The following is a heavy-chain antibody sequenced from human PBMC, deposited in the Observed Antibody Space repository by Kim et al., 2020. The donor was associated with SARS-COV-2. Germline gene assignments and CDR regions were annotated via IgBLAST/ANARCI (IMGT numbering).Heavy chain of an antibody. J-gene: IGHJ4*02. CDR3: VTIAVRGGITMVRGAFDY. CDR1: GYTLTELS. D-gene: IGHD3-10*01. Sequence: ASVKVSCKVSGYTLTELSMHWVRQAPGKGLEWMGGFDPEDGETIYAQKFQGRVTMTEDTSTDTAYMELSSLRSEDTAVYYCVTIAVRGGITMVRGAFDYWGQGTLVTGSS. V-gene: IGHV1-24*01. CDR2: FDPEDGET.